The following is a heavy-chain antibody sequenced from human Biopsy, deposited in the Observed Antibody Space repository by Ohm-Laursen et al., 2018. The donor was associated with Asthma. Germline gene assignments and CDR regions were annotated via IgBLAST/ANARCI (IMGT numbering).Heavy chain of an antibody. D-gene: IGHD6-25*01. V-gene: IGHV4-30-4*01. CDR2: IHYSGST. CDR3: ARASAAASSNWFDP. CDR1: GASIKTDDHY. J-gene: IGHJ5*02. Sequence: TLSLTWTVSGASIKTDDHYWSWLRQPPGKGLEWFGFIHYSGSTSYSPSLKGGVTISVDTSKNQFSLKLSSVTAADTAVYYCARASAAASSNWFDPWGQGTLVTVSS.